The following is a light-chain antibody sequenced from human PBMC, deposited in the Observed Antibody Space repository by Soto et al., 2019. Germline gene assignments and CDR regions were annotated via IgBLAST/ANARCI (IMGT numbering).Light chain of an antibody. CDR1: RNDIGAYEF. CDR2: EVV. CDR3: SSYTSSSAPYV. V-gene: IGLV2-8*01. J-gene: IGLJ1*01. Sequence: QSVLTQPPSASGSPGQSVTISCTGTRNDIGAYEFVSWYQHHPGKAPKLIIYEVVQRPSGVPDRFSGSKSGNTASLTVSGLQAADEADYYCSSYTSSSAPYVFGTGTKVTVL.